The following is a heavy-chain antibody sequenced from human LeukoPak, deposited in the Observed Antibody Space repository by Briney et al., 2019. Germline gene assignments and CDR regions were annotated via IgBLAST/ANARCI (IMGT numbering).Heavy chain of an antibody. J-gene: IGHJ4*02. CDR3: AAARGIRYYFDY. CDR1: GGSISSYY. CDR2: IYYSGST. D-gene: IGHD3-16*01. Sequence: TSETLSLTCTVSGGSISSYYWSWIRQPPGKGLEWIGYIYYSGSTNYNPSLKSRVTISVDTSKNQFSLKLSSVTAANTAVYYCAAARGIRYYFDYWGQGTLFTVSS. V-gene: IGHV4-59*01.